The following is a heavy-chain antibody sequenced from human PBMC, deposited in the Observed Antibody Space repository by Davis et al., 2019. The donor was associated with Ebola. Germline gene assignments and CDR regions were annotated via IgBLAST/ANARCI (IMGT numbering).Heavy chain of an antibody. V-gene: IGHV4-39*01. Sequence: SETLSLTCTVSGGSISSSSYYWGWIRQPPGKGLEWIGSIYYSGSTYYNPSLKSRVTISVDTSKNQFSLKLSSVTAADTAVYYCARGRYFDWLLLAPYYYYGMDVWGQGTTVTVSS. D-gene: IGHD3-9*01. CDR3: ARGRYFDWLLLAPYYYYGMDV. CDR2: IYYSGST. J-gene: IGHJ6*02. CDR1: GGSISSSSYY.